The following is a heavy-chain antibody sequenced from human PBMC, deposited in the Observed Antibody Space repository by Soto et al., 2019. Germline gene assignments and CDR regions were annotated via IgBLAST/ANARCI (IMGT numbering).Heavy chain of an antibody. V-gene: IGHV3-20*01. CDR2: INWNGGST. J-gene: IGHJ3*02. Sequence: GGSLRLSCAASGFTFDDYGMSWVRQAPGKGLEWVSGINWNGGSTGYADSVKGRFTISRDNAKNSLYLQMNSLRAEDTALYHCARVFGGYDLDAFDIWGQGTMVTVSS. CDR3: ARVFGGYDLDAFDI. CDR1: GFTFDDYG. D-gene: IGHD5-12*01.